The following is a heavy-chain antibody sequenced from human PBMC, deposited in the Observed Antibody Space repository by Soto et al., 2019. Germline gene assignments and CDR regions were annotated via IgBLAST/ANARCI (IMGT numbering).Heavy chain of an antibody. CDR3: ARDGGYSDARYYYYMDV. D-gene: IGHD5-18*01. CDR2: INAGNGNT. J-gene: IGHJ6*03. CDR1: GYTFTSYA. Sequence: ASVKVSCKASGYTFTSYAMHWVRQAPGQRLEWMGWINAGNGNTKYSQKFQGRVTITRDTSASTAYMELSSLRSEDTAVYYCARDGGYSDARYYYYMDVWGKGTTVTV. V-gene: IGHV1-3*01.